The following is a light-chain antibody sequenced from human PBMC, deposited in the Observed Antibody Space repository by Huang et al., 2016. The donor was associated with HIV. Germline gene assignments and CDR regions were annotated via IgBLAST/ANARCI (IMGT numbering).Light chain of an antibody. J-gene: IGKJ1*01. V-gene: IGKV3-20*01. CDR2: DAS. CDR1: QSLTNGF. Sequence: EIVLTQSPGTLYLSPGGRAIVSCRASQSLTNGFLAWYRQRPGQAPKLLIYDASRRPSDIPDRFVGRGSGTDFTLTINGLDPEDFALYYCHHYGASQWAFGQGTRVEVK. CDR3: HHYGASQWA.